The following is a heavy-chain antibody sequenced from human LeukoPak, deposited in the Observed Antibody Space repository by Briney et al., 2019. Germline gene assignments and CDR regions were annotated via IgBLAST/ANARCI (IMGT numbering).Heavy chain of an antibody. Sequence: SEALSLTCTVSGGSISSYYWSWIRQPAGKGLEWIGRIYTSGSTNYNPSLKSRVTMPVDTSKNQFSLKLSSVTAADTAVYYCARDAGITIFGVVIPEGFDPWGQGTLVTVSS. V-gene: IGHV4-4*07. CDR1: GGSISSYY. CDR3: ARDAGITIFGVVIPEGFDP. D-gene: IGHD3-3*01. CDR2: IYTSGST. J-gene: IGHJ5*02.